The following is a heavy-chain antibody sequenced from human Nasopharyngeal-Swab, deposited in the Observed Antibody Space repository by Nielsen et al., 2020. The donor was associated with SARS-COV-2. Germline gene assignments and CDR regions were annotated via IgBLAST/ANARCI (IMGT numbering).Heavy chain of an antibody. CDR1: GGSISSGSYY. D-gene: IGHD5-18*01. Sequence: SETLSLTCTVSGGSISSGSYYWSWIRQPAGKGLEWIGSIYTSGSANYNPSLKSRVTISVDTSKNQFSLKLSSVTAADTAVYYCARDIGYAGYLDYWGQGTLVTVSS. V-gene: IGHV4-61*02. CDR3: ARDIGYAGYLDY. CDR2: IYTSGSA. J-gene: IGHJ4*02.